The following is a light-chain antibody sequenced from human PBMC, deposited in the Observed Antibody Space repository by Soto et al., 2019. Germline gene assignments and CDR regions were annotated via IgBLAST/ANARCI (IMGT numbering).Light chain of an antibody. CDR1: SSDVGGYNY. J-gene: IGLJ3*02. Sequence: QSALTQPASVSGSPGQSITISCTGTSSDVGGYNYVSWYQQHPGKAPKLMIYDVTTRPSGVSNRFSGSKSDNTASLTISGLQAEDESGYYCMSYTSSSIEWFGGGNKVTVL. CDR3: MSYTSSSIEW. CDR2: DVT. V-gene: IGLV2-14*01.